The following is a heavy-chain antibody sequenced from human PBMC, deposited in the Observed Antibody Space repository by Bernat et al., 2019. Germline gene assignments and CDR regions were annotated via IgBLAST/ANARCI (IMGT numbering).Heavy chain of an antibody. J-gene: IGHJ5*02. CDR1: GGSFSGSS. Sequence: QVQLQQGGAGLLKPSEPLSLTCAFYGGSFSGSSWTWIRQPPGKGLEWIGEINHSGSTNYNPSLKSRVTISVDTSKNQFSLKLSSVTAADTAVYYCASRKQRGWFDPWGQGTLVTVSS. CDR2: INHSGST. V-gene: IGHV4-34*01. CDR3: ASRKQRGWFDP. D-gene: IGHD6-25*01.